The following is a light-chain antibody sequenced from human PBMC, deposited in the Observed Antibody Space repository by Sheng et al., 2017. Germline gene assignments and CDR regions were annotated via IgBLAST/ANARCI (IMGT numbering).Light chain of an antibody. CDR3: QSYDNSLSGYV. V-gene: IGLV2-14*03. Sequence: QSALTQPASVSGSPGQSITISCTGTSSDVGDYNYVSWYLQHPGKAPKLMIYDVSNRPSGVSNRFSGSKSGNTASLTISGLQAEDEADYYCQSYDNSLSGYVFGTG. J-gene: IGLJ1*01. CDR2: DVS. CDR1: SSDVGDYNY.